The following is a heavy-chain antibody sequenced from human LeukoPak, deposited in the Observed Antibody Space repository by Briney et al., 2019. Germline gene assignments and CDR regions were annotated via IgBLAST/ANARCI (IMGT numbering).Heavy chain of an antibody. CDR2: ISYDGSNK. J-gene: IGHJ3*02. Sequence: PGGSLRLSCAASGFTFSSYGMHWVRQAPGKGLEWVAVISYDGSNKYYADSVKGRFTISRDNSKNTLYLQMNSLSAEDTAVYYCAKSLDIWGQGTMVTVSS. V-gene: IGHV3-30*18. CDR1: GFTFSSYG. CDR3: AKSLDI.